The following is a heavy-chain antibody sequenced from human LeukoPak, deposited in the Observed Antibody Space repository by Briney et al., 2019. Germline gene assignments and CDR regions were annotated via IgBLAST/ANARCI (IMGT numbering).Heavy chain of an antibody. CDR1: GGTFSSYA. Sequence: EASVKVSCKASGGTFSSYAISWVRQAPGQGLEWMGGIIPIFGTANYAQKFQGRVTITADESTSTAYMELSRLRSEDTAVYYCARGSYYDSSGYYYVLPFDYWGQGTLVTVSS. D-gene: IGHD3-22*01. V-gene: IGHV1-69*13. CDR2: IIPIFGTA. CDR3: ARGSYYDSSGYYYVLPFDY. J-gene: IGHJ4*02.